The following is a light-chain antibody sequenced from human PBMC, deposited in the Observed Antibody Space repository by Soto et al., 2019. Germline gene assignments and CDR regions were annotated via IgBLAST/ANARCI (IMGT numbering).Light chain of an antibody. CDR3: SSYTSSSTYV. Sequence: QSALTQPASVSGSPGQSITISCTGTSSDVGGYKYVSWYQQHPGKAPKLMIYEVSNRPSGVSNRVSGSKSGNTASLTISGLQAEDEADYYCSSYTSSSTYVFGTGTKVTVL. V-gene: IGLV2-14*01. J-gene: IGLJ1*01. CDR1: SSDVGGYKY. CDR2: EVS.